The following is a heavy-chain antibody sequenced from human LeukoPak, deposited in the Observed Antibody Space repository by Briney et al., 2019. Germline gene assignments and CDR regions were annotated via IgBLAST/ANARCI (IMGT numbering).Heavy chain of an antibody. CDR3: ARRYCSSTSCYYDY. CDR1: GYIFTRYW. D-gene: IGHD2-2*01. Sequence: GESLKISCKGSGYIFTRYWIGWVRQMPGKGLEWMGIIYPGDSDTRNSPSFQGQVTISADKSISTAYLQWSSLKASDTAMYYCARRYCSSTSCYYDYWGQGTLVIVSS. CDR2: IYPGDSDT. J-gene: IGHJ4*02. V-gene: IGHV5-51*01.